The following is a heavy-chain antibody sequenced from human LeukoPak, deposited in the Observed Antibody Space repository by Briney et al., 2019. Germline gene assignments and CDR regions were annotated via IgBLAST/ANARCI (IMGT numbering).Heavy chain of an antibody. CDR3: ARDDRPDSSGYYHYYGMDV. V-gene: IGHV4-30-2*01. CDR2: IYHSGST. J-gene: IGHJ6*02. D-gene: IGHD3-22*01. CDR1: GGSISSGGYS. Sequence: SETLSLTCAVSGGSISSGGYSWSWIRQPPGKGLEWIGYIYHSGSTNYNPSLKSRVTISVDTSKNQFSLKLSSVTAADTAVYYCARDDRPDSSGYYHYYGMDVWGQGTTVTVSS.